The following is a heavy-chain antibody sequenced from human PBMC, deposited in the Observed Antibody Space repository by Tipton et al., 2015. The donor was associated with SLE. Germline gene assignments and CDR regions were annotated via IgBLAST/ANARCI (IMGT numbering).Heavy chain of an antibody. J-gene: IGHJ4*02. D-gene: IGHD4-23*01. Sequence: TLSLTCTVSGGSISNYYWSWFRQPPGKGLEWIGYIYYSGRTNYNPPLKSRVTISVDTSTNQFSLKLRSVTAADTAVYYCASGGGWAGVDYWGQGILVTVAP. V-gene: IGHV4-59*07. CDR2: IYYSGRT. CDR3: ASGGGWAGVDY. CDR1: GGSISNYY.